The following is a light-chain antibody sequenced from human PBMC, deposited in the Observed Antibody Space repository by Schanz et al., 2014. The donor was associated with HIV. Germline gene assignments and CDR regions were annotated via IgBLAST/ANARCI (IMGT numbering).Light chain of an antibody. J-gene: IGKJ1*01. CDR2: KAS. Sequence: DIQMTQSPSTLSASVGDRVTITCRASESISRFLAWYQQKPGKAPKLLIYKASGLESGVPSRFSGSGSGTEFTLTISSLQPDDFATYYCQQYSSYSRTFGQGTKVEIK. CDR3: QQYSSYSRT. V-gene: IGKV1-5*03. CDR1: ESISRF.